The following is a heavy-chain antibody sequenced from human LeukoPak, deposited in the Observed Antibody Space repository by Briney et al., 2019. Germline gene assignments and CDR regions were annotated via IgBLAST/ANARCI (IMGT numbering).Heavy chain of an antibody. D-gene: IGHD6-13*01. CDR3: AKVGPTIAAAGTFDYYGMDV. CDR2: ISSSSSYI. Sequence: GGSLRLSCAASGFTFSSYSMNWVRQAPGKGLEWVSSISSSSSYIYYADSVKGRFTISRDNAKNSLYLQMNSLRAEDTAVYYCAKVGPTIAAAGTFDYYGMDVWGQGTTVTVSS. V-gene: IGHV3-21*04. CDR1: GFTFSSYS. J-gene: IGHJ6*02.